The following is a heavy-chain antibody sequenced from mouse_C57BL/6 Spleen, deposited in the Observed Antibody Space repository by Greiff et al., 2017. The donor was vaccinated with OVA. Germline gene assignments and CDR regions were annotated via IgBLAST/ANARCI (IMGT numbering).Heavy chain of an antibody. CDR3: ARNSGDYSNAWFAY. CDR1: GFSLTSYA. Sequence: QVQLQQSGPGLVAPSQSLSITCTVSGFSLTSYAISWVRQPPGKGLEWLGVIWTGGGPNYNSALKSRLSISKDNSKSQVFLKMNSLQTDDTARYYCARNSGDYSNAWFAYWGQGTLVTVSA. V-gene: IGHV2-9-1*01. J-gene: IGHJ3*01. D-gene: IGHD2-5*01. CDR2: IWTGGGP.